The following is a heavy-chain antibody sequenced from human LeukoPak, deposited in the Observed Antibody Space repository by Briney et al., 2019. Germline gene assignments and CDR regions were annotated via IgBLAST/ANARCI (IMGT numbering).Heavy chain of an antibody. D-gene: IGHD3-10*01. CDR2: ITGSSSTI. Sequence: QPGGSLRLSCAASGFTFSAYSMNWVRQAPGKGLEWVSYITGSSSTIYYADSVKGRFTISRDNSKNTLYLQMNSLRAEDTAVYYCAREASGSPPYYFDYWGQGTLVTVSS. V-gene: IGHV3-48*01. J-gene: IGHJ4*02. CDR1: GFTFSAYS. CDR3: AREASGSPPYYFDY.